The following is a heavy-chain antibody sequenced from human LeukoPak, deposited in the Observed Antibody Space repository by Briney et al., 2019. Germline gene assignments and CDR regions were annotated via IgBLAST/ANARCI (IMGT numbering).Heavy chain of an antibody. CDR2: IHPSDSDT. CDR1: GYIFTSYW. V-gene: IGHV5-51*01. CDR3: ARASALYDFWSGSQSVFDY. D-gene: IGHD3-3*01. Sequence: GESLKISCKASGYIFTSYWIGWVRQMPGKGLEWMGIIHPSDSDTRYGPSFQGQVTISADKSINTAYVQWTNLKASDTAMFYCARASALYDFWSGSQSVFDYWGQGTLVTVSS. J-gene: IGHJ4*02.